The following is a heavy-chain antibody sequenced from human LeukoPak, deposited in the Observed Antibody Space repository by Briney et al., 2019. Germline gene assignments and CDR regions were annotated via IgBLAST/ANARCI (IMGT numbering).Heavy chain of an antibody. CDR1: GYTFTTYN. V-gene: IGHV1-46*01. J-gene: IGHJ6*03. D-gene: IGHD3-10*01. CDR2: INPSGGST. Sequence: ASVKVSCKASGYTFTTYNIHWVRQAPGQGLEWMGIINPSGGSTSYAQKFQGRVTMTRDTSTSTVYMELSSLRSEDTAVYYCARAPGLWFGELLYRSLGYYYYYMDVWGKGTTVTISS. CDR3: ARAPGLWFGELLYRSLGYYYYYMDV.